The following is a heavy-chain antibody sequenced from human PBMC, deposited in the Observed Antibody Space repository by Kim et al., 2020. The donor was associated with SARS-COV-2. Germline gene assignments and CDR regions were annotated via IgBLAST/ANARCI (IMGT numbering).Heavy chain of an antibody. V-gene: IGHV3-9*01. CDR1: GFTFDDYA. Sequence: GGSLRLSCAASGFTFDDYAMHWVRQAPGKGLEWVSGISWNSGSIGYADSVKGRFTISRDNAKNSLYLQMNSLRAEDTALYYCAKGLQSMIVESEYFQHWGQGTLVTVSS. D-gene: IGHD3-22*01. CDR2: ISWNSGSI. J-gene: IGHJ1*01. CDR3: AKGLQSMIVESEYFQH.